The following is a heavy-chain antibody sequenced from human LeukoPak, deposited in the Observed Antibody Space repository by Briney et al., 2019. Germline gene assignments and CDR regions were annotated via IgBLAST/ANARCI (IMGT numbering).Heavy chain of an antibody. Sequence: VASVKVSFKASGYTFTGYYMHWVRQAPGQGLEWMGWINPNSGGTNYAQKFQGRVTMTRDTSISTAYMELSRLRSDDTAVYYCARDNSAPPVLMFDPWGQGTLVTVSS. V-gene: IGHV1-2*02. J-gene: IGHJ5*02. CDR1: GYTFTGYY. D-gene: IGHD2/OR15-2a*01. CDR2: INPNSGGT. CDR3: ARDNSAPPVLMFDP.